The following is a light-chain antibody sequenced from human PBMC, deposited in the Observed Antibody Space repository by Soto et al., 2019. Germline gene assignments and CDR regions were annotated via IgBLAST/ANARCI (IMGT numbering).Light chain of an antibody. CDR3: QHYNSYPLT. V-gene: IGKV1-5*03. CDR2: KAS. Sequence: DIQMTQSPSTLSASVGDRVTITCRASQSISSWLAWYQQKPGKAPKLLIYKASSLESGVPSRFSGSGSGTDFTLTISSLQPDDFPPYYCQHYNSYPLTFGGVTKVDIK. CDR1: QSISSW. J-gene: IGKJ4*01.